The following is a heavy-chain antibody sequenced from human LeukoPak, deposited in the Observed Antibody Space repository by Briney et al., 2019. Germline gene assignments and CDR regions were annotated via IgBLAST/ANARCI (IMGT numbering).Heavy chain of an antibody. CDR1: TVIFRKYW. D-gene: IGHD3-10*02. Sequence: GGSLRLSSAASTVIFRKYWIGWARQAPGKGLEWVANIAHDGSVKWYVDSVKGRLIISRDNARDSLYLQMNGLRVEDTAIYYCAFFVREPQNWGQGTLVTVSS. CDR2: IAHDGSVK. V-gene: IGHV3-7*01. CDR3: AFFVREPQN. J-gene: IGHJ1*01.